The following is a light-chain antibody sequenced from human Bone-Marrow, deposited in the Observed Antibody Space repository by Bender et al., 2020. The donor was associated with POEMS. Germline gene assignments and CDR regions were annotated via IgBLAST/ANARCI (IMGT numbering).Light chain of an antibody. Sequence: QSALTQRASVSGSPGQSITISCTGTSSDIGAYDYVSWYQQHPGKAPKLMIYEVSQRPSGVSNRFSGSKSGNTASLTISGLQADDEADYYCSSYTTSSTWVFGGGTKLTVL. CDR2: EVS. CDR1: SSDIGAYDY. CDR3: SSYTTSSTWV. V-gene: IGLV2-14*01. J-gene: IGLJ2*01.